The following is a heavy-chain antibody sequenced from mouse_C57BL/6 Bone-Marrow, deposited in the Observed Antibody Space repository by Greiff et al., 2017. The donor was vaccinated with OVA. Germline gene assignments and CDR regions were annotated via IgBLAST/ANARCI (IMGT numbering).Heavy chain of an antibody. CDR1: GYTFTNYW. CDR3: ARYRYGRYFDY. J-gene: IGHJ2*01. V-gene: IGHV1-61*01. CDR2: IYPSDSET. Sequence: QVQLQQPGAELVRPGSSVKLSCKASGYTFTNYWMDWVKPSPGQGLEWIGNIYPSDSETHYNQKFTDKATLTVDKSSSTAYMQLSSLTAEDSAVYYCARYRYGRYFDYWGQGTTLTVSS. D-gene: IGHD1-1*01.